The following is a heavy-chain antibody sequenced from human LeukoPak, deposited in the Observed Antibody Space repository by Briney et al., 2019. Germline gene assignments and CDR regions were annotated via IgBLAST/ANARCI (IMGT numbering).Heavy chain of an antibody. CDR3: ARDLHSPYYYDSSGYYPFGY. CDR1: GGTFSSYA. Sequence: AASVSVSCKASGGTFSSYAISWVRQAPGQGLEWMGGIIPIFGTANYAQKFLGRVTITADESTSTAYMELSSLRSEDTAVYYCARDLHSPYYYDSSGYYPFGYWGQGTLVTVSS. J-gene: IGHJ4*02. V-gene: IGHV1-69*13. D-gene: IGHD3-22*01. CDR2: IIPIFGTA.